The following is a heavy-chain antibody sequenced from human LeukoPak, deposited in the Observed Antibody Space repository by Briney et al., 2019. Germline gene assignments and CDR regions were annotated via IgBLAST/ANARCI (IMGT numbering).Heavy chain of an antibody. Sequence: SETLSLTCAVYGGSFSGYYWSWIRQPPGKGLEWIGEINHSGSTNYNPSLKSRVTISVDTSKNQFSLKLSSVTAADTAVYYCATLYDSSGYRTNYFDYWGQGTLVTVSS. CDR2: INHSGST. CDR3: ATLYDSSGYRTNYFDY. J-gene: IGHJ4*02. V-gene: IGHV4-34*01. CDR1: GGSFSGYY. D-gene: IGHD3-22*01.